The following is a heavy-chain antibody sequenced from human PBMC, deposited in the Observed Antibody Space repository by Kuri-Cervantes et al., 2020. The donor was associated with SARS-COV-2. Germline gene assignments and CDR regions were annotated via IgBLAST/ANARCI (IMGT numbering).Heavy chain of an antibody. V-gene: IGHV1-69*10. CDR1: GGTFSSYA. D-gene: IGHD3-22*01. Sequence: SVKVSCKASGGTFSSYAISWARQAPGQGLEWMGGIIPILGIANYTQKFQGRVTITADKSTSTAYMELSSLRSEDTAVYYCARDYYDSSGYYKNAFDIWGQGTMVTVSS. J-gene: IGHJ3*02. CDR3: ARDYYDSSGYYKNAFDI. CDR2: IIPILGIA.